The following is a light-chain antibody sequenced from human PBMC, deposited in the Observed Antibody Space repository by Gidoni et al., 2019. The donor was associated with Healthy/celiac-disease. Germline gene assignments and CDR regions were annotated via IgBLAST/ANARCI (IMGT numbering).Light chain of an antibody. Sequence: IVLTQSPGTLSLSPGERATLSSSASQSVSSSYLAWYQQKPGQAPRLLIYGASSRATGIPDRCSGSGAGTDFTLTSSRLEPEDFAVYYCQQYGSSPLYTFXXXTKLEIK. CDR1: QSVSSSY. J-gene: IGKJ2*01. V-gene: IGKV3-20*01. CDR3: QQYGSSPLYT. CDR2: GAS.